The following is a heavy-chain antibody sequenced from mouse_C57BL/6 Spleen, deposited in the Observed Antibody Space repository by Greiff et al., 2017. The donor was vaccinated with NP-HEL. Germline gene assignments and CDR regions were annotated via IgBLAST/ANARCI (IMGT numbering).Heavy chain of an antibody. J-gene: IGHJ3*01. D-gene: IGHD1-1*01. CDR1: GFTFSSYA. V-gene: IGHV5-9-1*02. CDR3: TRDKDYGSSPAWFAY. Sequence: EVMLVESGEGLVKPGGSLKLSCAASGFTFSSYAMSWVRQTPEKRLEWVAYISSGGDYIYYVDTVKGRFTISRDNARNTLYLQMSSLKSEDTAMYYCTRDKDYGSSPAWFAYWGQGTLVTVSA. CDR2: ISSGGDYI.